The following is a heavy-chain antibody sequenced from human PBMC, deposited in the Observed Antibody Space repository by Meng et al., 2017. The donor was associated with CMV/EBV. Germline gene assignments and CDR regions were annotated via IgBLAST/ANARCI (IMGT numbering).Heavy chain of an antibody. CDR2: INWNGGST. Sequence: GESLKISCAASGFTFDDYGMSWVRQAPGKGLEWVSGINWNGGSTGYADSEKGRFTISRDNAKNTLYLQMNSLRAEDTAVYYCARGGEDAGITIFGVPITGGLGGDIDPWGQGTLVTVSS. D-gene: IGHD3-3*01. CDR1: GFTFDDYG. CDR3: ARGGEDAGITIFGVPITGGLGGDIDP. J-gene: IGHJ5*02. V-gene: IGHV3-20*04.